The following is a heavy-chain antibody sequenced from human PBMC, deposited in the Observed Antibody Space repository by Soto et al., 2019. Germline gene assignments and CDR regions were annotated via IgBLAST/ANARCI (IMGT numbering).Heavy chain of an antibody. V-gene: IGHV3-15*01. CDR1: GFTFSNAW. J-gene: IGHJ6*02. CDR3: TTEYSSSSGYYYGMDV. D-gene: IGHD6-6*01. Sequence: AGGSLRLSCAASGFTFSNAWMSWVRQAPGKGLEWVGRIKSKTDGGTTDYAAPVKGRFTISRDDSKNTLYLQMNSLKTEDTAVYYCTTEYSSSSGYYYGMDVWGQGTTVTVSS. CDR2: IKSKTDGGTT.